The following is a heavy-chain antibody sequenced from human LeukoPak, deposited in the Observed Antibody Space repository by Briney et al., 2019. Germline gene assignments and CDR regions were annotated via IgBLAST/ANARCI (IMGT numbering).Heavy chain of an antibody. CDR3: ARLVGSSWYHEVLLGRDY. Sequence: SETLSLTCTVSGGPINSFSSYWGWIRQPPGKGLEWIGIAFYSGSTYYNPSLRSRVTISVDTSKAHLSLSLRSVTAADTAVYYCARLVGSSWYHEVLLGRDYWGQGTLVTVSS. J-gene: IGHJ4*02. CDR1: GGPINSFSSY. D-gene: IGHD6-13*01. CDR2: AFYSGST. V-gene: IGHV4-39*02.